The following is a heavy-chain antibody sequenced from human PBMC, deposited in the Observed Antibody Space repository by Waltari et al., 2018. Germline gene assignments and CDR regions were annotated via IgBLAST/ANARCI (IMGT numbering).Heavy chain of an antibody. CDR3: TRGIKRGYSSGPENFDY. CDR2: INAGNGDR. Sequence: QVQLVQSGTEVKKSGASVKVSCKASGNTFTTFSIHWLRQAPGQRLEWMGWINAGNGDRKYSQKFQGRLTFTRDTSANTAYMDLSSLRSEDTAVYYCTRGIKRGYSSGPENFDYWGQGALVTVSS. CDR1: GNTFTTFS. J-gene: IGHJ4*02. D-gene: IGHD5-18*01. V-gene: IGHV1-3*01.